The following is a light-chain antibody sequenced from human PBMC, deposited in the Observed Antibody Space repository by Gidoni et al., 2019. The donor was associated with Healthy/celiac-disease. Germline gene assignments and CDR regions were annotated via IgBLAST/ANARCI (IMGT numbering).Light chain of an antibody. J-gene: IGKJ2*01. CDR2: DAS. Sequence: DIQMTQSPSSLSASVGDRVTITCQASQDISNYLNWYQQKPGKAPKPLIYDASNLETGVPSRFSGSGSGTDFTFTISSLQPEDIATYYCQQYDNLPYTFXQXTKLEIK. CDR1: QDISNY. V-gene: IGKV1-33*01. CDR3: QQYDNLPYT.